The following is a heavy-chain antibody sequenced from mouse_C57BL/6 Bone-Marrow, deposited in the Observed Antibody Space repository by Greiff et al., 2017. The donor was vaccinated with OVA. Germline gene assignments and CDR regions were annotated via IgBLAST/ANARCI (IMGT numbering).Heavy chain of an antibody. Sequence: VQLVESGPGLVQPSQSLSITCTVSGFSLTSYGVHWVHQSPGKGLEWLGVIWRGGSTDYNAAFMSRLSITKDNSKSQVFFKMNSLQADDTAIYYCAKKKDSNYDAMDYWGQGTSVTVSS. J-gene: IGHJ4*01. CDR1: GFSLTSYG. D-gene: IGHD2-5*01. V-gene: IGHV2-5*01. CDR2: IWRGGST. CDR3: AKKKDSNYDAMDY.